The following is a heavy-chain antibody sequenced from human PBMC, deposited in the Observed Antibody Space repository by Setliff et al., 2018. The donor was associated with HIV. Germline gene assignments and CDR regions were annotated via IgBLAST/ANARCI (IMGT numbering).Heavy chain of an antibody. J-gene: IGHJ4*02. V-gene: IGHV3-9*01. D-gene: IGHD6-19*01. CDR2: ISWESGSI. Sequence: SLKIYCAAFGFTFDDYAMHWVRQAPGKGLEWVSGISWESGSIGYADSVKGRFTISRDNAKNFLYLQMNSLTTEDTALYYCTRNPHSSGWYLLDYWAQGTQVTVSS. CDR3: TRNPHSSGWYLLDY. CDR1: GFTFDDYA.